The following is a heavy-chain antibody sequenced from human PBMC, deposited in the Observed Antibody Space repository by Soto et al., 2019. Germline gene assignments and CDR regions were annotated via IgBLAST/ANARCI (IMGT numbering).Heavy chain of an antibody. V-gene: IGHV4-59*01. Sequence: SETLSLTCTVSGGSIHNYYWSWVRQPPGKGLEWIGYIYYSGSTNYNPSLKSRVTISVDTSKNQFSLKLSSVTAADTAVYYCARRYGGNFDYWGQGTLVTVSS. CDR1: GGSIHNYY. CDR2: IYYSGST. CDR3: ARRYGGNFDY. J-gene: IGHJ4*02. D-gene: IGHD1-26*01.